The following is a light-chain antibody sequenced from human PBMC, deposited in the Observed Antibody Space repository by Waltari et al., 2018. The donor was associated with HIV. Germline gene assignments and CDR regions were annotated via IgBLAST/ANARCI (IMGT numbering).Light chain of an antibody. CDR1: QSVSSD. CDR2: DAS. CDR3: QQYINWPPYT. Sequence: EIMMTQSPASLSVYPGERVTLSYRASQSVSSDLAWYQQKPGQVTMLLIYDASTRATGIPTRFSGSGSGTEFTLTISSLQSEDFAVYYCQQYINWPPYTFGQGTKLQIK. J-gene: IGKJ2*01. V-gene: IGKV3-15*01.